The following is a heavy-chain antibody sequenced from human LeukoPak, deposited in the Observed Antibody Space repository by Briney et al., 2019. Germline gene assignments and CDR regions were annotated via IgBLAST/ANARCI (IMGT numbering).Heavy chain of an antibody. CDR3: ARGGTIFTFFDY. J-gene: IGHJ4*02. V-gene: IGHV4-61*02. Sequence: SETLSLTCTVPGGSINSGDYYWSWLRQPAGKGLEWIGRVYTSGNTLYNPSLKSRVAISIDRSKNQFSLKLTSVTATDTALYHCARGGTIFTFFDYWGQGIVVTVSS. CDR1: GGSINSGDYY. D-gene: IGHD5-24*01. CDR2: VYTSGNT.